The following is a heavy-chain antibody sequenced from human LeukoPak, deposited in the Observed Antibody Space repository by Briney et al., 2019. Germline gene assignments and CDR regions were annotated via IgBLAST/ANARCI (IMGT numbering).Heavy chain of an antibody. Sequence: PGGSLRLSCAASGFTFSSYAMSWVRQAPGKGLEWVPAISGSGGSTYYADSVKGRFTISRDNSKNTLYLQMNSLKTEDTAVYYCTTYPFYSNLDYWGQGTLVTVSS. J-gene: IGHJ4*02. D-gene: IGHD4-11*01. V-gene: IGHV3-23*01. CDR3: TTYPFYSNLDY. CDR2: ISGSGGST. CDR1: GFTFSSYA.